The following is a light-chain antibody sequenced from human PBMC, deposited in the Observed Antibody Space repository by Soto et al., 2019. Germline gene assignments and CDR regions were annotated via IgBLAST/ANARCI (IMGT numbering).Light chain of an antibody. V-gene: IGLV2-11*01. CDR3: CSYAGSYPLV. Sequence: QSALTQPRSVSGSPGQSVTISCTGTSSDVGGYNYVSWYQQHPGKAPKLMIFDVNKRPSGVPDRISGSKFGITASLTISGLQTEDEADYYCCSYAGSYPLVFGSGTKVTVL. CDR1: SSDVGGYNY. J-gene: IGLJ1*01. CDR2: DVN.